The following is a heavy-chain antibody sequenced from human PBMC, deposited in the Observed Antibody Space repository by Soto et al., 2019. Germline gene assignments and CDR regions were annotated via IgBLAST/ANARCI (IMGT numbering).Heavy chain of an antibody. J-gene: IGHJ4*02. V-gene: IGHV1-46*01. CDR1: GYTFTSYY. CDR2: INPSGGST. Sequence: ASVTVSCKASGYTFTSYYMHWVRQAPGQGLEWMGIINPSGGSTSYAQKFQGRVTMTRDTSTSTVYMELSSLRSEDTAVYYCARDLGPPAAAGTVGGYWGQGTLVTVSS. D-gene: IGHD6-13*01. CDR3: ARDLGPPAAAGTVGGY.